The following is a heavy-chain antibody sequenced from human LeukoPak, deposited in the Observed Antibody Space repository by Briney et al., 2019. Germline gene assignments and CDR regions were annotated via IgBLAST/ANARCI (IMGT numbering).Heavy chain of an antibody. CDR2: INHSGTT. J-gene: IGHJ4*02. Sequence: SETLSLTCAVYGGSFSDYYWSWIRQPPGKGLEWIGEINHSGTTVYSPSLKSRHTISLDTSKNQFSLKLTSVTAADTAVYYSARDFDTSGYYFHYWGQGILVTVSS. V-gene: IGHV4-34*01. CDR1: GGSFSDYY. CDR3: ARDFDTSGYYFHY. D-gene: IGHD3-22*01.